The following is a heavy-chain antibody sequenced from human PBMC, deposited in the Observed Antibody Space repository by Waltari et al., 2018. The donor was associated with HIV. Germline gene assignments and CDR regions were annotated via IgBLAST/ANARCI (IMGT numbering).Heavy chain of an antibody. J-gene: IGHJ6*02. CDR3: ARAYYGSGSYYHYYYYGMDV. CDR1: GYTFTSYA. V-gene: IGHV1-3*01. Sequence: QVQLVQSGAEVKKPGASVKVSCKASGYTFTSYAMHWVRQAPGQRLEWMGWINAGNGNTKYSQKFQGRVTITRDTSASTAYMELSSLRSEDTAVYYCARAYYGSGSYYHYYYYGMDVWGQGTTVTVSS. D-gene: IGHD3-10*01. CDR2: INAGNGNT.